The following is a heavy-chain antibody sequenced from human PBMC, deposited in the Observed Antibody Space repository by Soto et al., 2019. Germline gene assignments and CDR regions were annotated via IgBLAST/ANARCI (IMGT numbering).Heavy chain of an antibody. CDR3: TRPHLDVPEASAIDY. D-gene: IGHD6-13*01. CDR1: GFTFSGSS. V-gene: IGHV3-73*02. Sequence: EVQLVESGGGLVQPGGSLKLSCAASGFTFSGSSIHWVRQTSGRGLEWVGRIPSKTNTYATADAASVKVRFTIASDDANTTAYLQMKILKTEDTAVYYCTRPHLDVPEASAIDYWGQGTLVTVSS. CDR2: IPSKTNTYAT. J-gene: IGHJ4*02.